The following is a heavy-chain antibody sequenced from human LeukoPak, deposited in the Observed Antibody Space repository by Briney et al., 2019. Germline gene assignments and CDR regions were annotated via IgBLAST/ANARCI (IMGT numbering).Heavy chain of an antibody. CDR1: GFRVSDYY. V-gene: IGHV3-66*03. Sequence: GGSLRLSCAVSGFRVSDYYVSWVRQAPGKGLEWVGLIRDSGEAFYADFVRGRFAISRDESENTLYLQMNSLRVEDTAVYFCARDRAALQDWVEFDPWGQGTPVIVSS. J-gene: IGHJ5*02. CDR2: IRDSGEA. CDR3: ARDRAALQDWVEFDP. D-gene: IGHD3/OR15-3a*01.